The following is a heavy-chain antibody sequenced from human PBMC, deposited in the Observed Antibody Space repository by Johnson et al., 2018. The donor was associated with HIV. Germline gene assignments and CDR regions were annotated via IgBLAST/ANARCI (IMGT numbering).Heavy chain of an antibody. CDR3: AKVEYGGLLPSDAFDI. J-gene: IGHJ3*02. CDR2: VYGGASQ. CDR1: GFTFSSYG. D-gene: IGHD2-21*02. V-gene: IGHV3-NL1*01. Sequence: QVQLVESGGGVVQPGRSLRLSCAASGFTFSSYGMHCVRQAPGKGLEWVSVVYGGASQYFADSLPGRFTISRANSKNTLYLQMNSLRAEDTAVYYCAKVEYGGLLPSDAFDIWGQGTMVTVSS.